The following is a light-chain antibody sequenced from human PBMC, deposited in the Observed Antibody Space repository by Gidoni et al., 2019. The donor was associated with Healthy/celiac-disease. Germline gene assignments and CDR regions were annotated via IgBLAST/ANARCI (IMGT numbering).Light chain of an antibody. Sequence: SSDLTQDPAVSVALGQTVRITCQGDSLRSYYASWYQQNPGQATVLVIYGKNNRPSGIPDRFSGSSSGNTASLTITGAQAEDEADYYCNSRDSSGNHVVFGGGTKLTVL. CDR1: SLRSYY. V-gene: IGLV3-19*01. CDR2: GKN. CDR3: NSRDSSGNHVV. J-gene: IGLJ2*01.